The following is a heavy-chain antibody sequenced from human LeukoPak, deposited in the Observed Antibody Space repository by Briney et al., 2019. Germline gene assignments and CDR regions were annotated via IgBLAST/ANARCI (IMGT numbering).Heavy chain of an antibody. V-gene: IGHV3-48*04. CDR3: ARDRYPYYDILTGYALSPLRHYGMDV. D-gene: IGHD3-9*01. CDR1: GFTFSSYS. CDR2: VSSSSSTI. J-gene: IGHJ6*02. Sequence: GGSLRLSCAASGFTFSSYSMNWVRQAPGKGLEWVSYVSSSSSTIYYADSVKGRFTISRDNAKNSLYLQMNSLRAEDTAVYYCARDRYPYYDILTGYALSPLRHYGMDVWGQGTTVTVSS.